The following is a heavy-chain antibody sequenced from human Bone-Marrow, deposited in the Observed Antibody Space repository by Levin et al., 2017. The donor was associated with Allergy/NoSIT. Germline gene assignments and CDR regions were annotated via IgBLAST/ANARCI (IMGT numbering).Heavy chain of an antibody. CDR2: IIPIFGTA. D-gene: IGHD6-19*01. Sequence: PRASVKVSCKASGGTFSSYAISWVRQAPGQGLEWMGGIIPIFGTANYAQKFQGRVTITADKSTSTAYMELSSLRSEDTAVYYCARPTTYSSGFDYWGQGTLVTVSS. CDR1: GGTFSSYA. CDR3: ARPTTYSSGFDY. V-gene: IGHV1-69*06. J-gene: IGHJ4*02.